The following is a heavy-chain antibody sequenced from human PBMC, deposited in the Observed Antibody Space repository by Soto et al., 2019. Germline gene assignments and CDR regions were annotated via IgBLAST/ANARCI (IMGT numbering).Heavy chain of an antibody. CDR1: GGSFSPYY. J-gene: IGHJ4*02. CDR3: ARLGEMATQSRYYFDN. Sequence: SETLSLTCTVSGGSFSPYYWSWIRQPPGQGLEWIGYVYYSGSTNYNPSLRSRVTISLDASKNQFSLRLNSVTAADTAVYYCARLGEMATQSRYYFDNWGQGALGTVPQ. D-gene: IGHD5-12*01. V-gene: IGHV4-59*01. CDR2: VYYSGST.